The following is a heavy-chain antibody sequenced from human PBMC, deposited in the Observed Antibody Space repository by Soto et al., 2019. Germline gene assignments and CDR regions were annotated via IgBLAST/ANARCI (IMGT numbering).Heavy chain of an antibody. V-gene: IGHV4-59*01. J-gene: IGHJ6*03. CDR2: IYYSGST. Sequence: SETLSVTCTVSGCSISSYYWSWSRQPPGKGLEWIGYIYYSGSTNYNPSLKSRVTISVDTSKNQFSLKLSSVTAADTAVYYCAVGYGGIAAAGILGYYMDVWGKGTTVT. CDR1: GCSISSYY. CDR3: AVGYGGIAAAGILGYYMDV. D-gene: IGHD6-13*01.